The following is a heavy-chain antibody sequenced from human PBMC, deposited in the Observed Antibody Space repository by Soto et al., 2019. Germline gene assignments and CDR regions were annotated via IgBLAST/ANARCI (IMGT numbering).Heavy chain of an antibody. J-gene: IGHJ4*02. D-gene: IGHD6-6*01. Sequence: QVQLLQSGSEVKTPGASVKVSCKAPGYTFRTYGSNWVRQAPGQGLEWVVWISVHTGDTKYAQKLSGIVSLTKYTFTHPADLDLRGLTSVDTAIWYLPRPRPEYGSFFSCYLDSWGQGTHGAVSA. CDR3: PRPRPEYGSFFSCYLDS. CDR2: ISVHTGDT. CDR1: GYTFRTYG. V-gene: IGHV1-18*01.